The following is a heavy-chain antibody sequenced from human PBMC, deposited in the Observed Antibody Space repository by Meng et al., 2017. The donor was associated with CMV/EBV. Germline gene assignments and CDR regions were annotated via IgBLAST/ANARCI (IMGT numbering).Heavy chain of an antibody. CDR3: ARSGAYYYGMDV. CDR2: IIPILGIA. Sequence: CKASGGTFSSYTISWVRQAPGQGLEWMGRIIPILGIANYAQKFQGRVTITADKSTSTAYMELSSLRSEDTAVYYCARSGAYYYGMDVWGQGTTVTVSS. J-gene: IGHJ6*02. CDR1: GGTFSSYT. V-gene: IGHV1-69*02.